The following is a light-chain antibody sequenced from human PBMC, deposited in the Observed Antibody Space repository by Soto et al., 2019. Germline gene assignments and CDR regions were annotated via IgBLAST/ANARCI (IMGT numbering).Light chain of an antibody. CDR2: DAS. Sequence: PGGRATLSCRASQSVTIYLAWYQHKPGQAPRLLIYDASSRATGIPARFSGSGSGTDFTLTISRLEPEDFAVYYCQQYDSSPWTFGQGTKVDIK. V-gene: IGKV3-20*01. J-gene: IGKJ1*01. CDR3: QQYDSSPWT. CDR1: QSVTIY.